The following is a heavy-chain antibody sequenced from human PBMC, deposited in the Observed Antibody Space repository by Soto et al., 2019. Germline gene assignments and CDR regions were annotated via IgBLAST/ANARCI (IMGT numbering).Heavy chain of an antibody. CDR3: AKRGGYDYVWKSYRPDY. Sequence: GGSLRLSCVASGFTFSSFAMSWVRQAPGKGLEWVSTLSGSGGDTYYADSVNGRFTISRDKSKNTLYLQMDRLRVEGTAVYYCAKRGGYDYVWKSYRPDYWGQGTLVTV. V-gene: IGHV3-23*01. D-gene: IGHD3-16*02. J-gene: IGHJ4*02. CDR1: GFTFSSFA. CDR2: LSGSGGDT.